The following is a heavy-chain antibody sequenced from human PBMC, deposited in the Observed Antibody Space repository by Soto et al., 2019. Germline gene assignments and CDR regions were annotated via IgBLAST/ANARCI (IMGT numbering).Heavy chain of an antibody. CDR1: GGTFSSYA. D-gene: IGHD2-15*01. CDR2: IIPIFGTA. Sequence: QVQLVQSGAEVKKPGSSVKVSCKASGGTFSSYAISWVRQAPGQGLEWMGGIIPIFGTANYAQKFQGRVTITADESTSTAYMELSSLRSEDTAVYYCARPVVVAATPSSSYYYYGMDVWGQGTTVTVSS. CDR3: ARPVVVAATPSSSYYYYGMDV. V-gene: IGHV1-69*01. J-gene: IGHJ6*02.